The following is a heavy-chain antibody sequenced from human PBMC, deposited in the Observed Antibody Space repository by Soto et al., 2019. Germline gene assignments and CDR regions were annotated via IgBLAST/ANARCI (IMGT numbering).Heavy chain of an antibody. V-gene: IGHV4-61*01. CDR2: IYYSGST. CDR1: GGSVSSGSYY. Sequence: SETLSLTCTVSGGSVSSGSYYWSWIRQPPGKGLEWIGYIYYSGSTNYNPSLKSRVTISVDTSKNQFSLKLSSVTAADTAVYYCARALSGYDPMSYYYYGMDVWGQGTTVTVSS. D-gene: IGHD5-12*01. CDR3: ARALSGYDPMSYYYYGMDV. J-gene: IGHJ6*02.